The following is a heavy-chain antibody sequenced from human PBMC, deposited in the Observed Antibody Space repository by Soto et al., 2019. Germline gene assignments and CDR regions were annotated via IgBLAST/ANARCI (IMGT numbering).Heavy chain of an antibody. V-gene: IGHV4-4*07. Sequence: SETLSLNCTVSGGSISSYYWSWIRQPAGKGLEWIGRIYTSGSTNYNPSLKSRVTMSVDTSKNQFSLKLSSVTAADTAVYYCARTSSYDFWSGYYTNWFDPWGQGTLVTVSS. CDR1: GGSISSYY. CDR3: ARTSSYDFWSGYYTNWFDP. J-gene: IGHJ5*02. CDR2: IYTSGST. D-gene: IGHD3-3*01.